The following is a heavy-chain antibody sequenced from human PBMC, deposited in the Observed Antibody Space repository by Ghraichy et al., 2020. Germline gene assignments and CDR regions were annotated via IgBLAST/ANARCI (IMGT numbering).Heavy chain of an antibody. Sequence: SETLSLTCTVSGGSISSGGYYWSWIRQHPGKGLEWIGYIYYSGSTYYNPSLKSRVTISVDTSKNQFSLKLSSVTAADTAVYYCARDRLGSSSWSRQADAFDIWGQGTMVTVSS. CDR1: GGSISSGGYY. V-gene: IGHV4-31*03. CDR2: IYYSGST. CDR3: ARDRLGSSSWSRQADAFDI. D-gene: IGHD6-13*01. J-gene: IGHJ3*02.